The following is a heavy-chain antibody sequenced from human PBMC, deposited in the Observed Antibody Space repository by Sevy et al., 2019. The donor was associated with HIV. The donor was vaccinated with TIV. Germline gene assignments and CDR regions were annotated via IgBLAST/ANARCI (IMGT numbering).Heavy chain of an antibody. Sequence: GGSLRLSCAASGFSFSNYGMHWVRQAPGKGLEWVALIWYDGSSKYYADSVKGRLTISRDNSKNTLSLQMNSLRAKDTAVYYCARGADYFDSSGANFEYWGQGTLVTVSS. J-gene: IGHJ4*02. CDR3: ARGADYFDSSGANFEY. CDR1: GFSFSNYG. CDR2: IWYDGSSK. D-gene: IGHD3-22*01. V-gene: IGHV3-33*01.